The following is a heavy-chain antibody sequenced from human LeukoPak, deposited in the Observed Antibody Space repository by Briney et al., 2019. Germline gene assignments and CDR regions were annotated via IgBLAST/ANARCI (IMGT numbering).Heavy chain of an antibody. J-gene: IGHJ4*02. CDR3: ATYCSSTSCYIWGYYFDY. CDR1: GYTFTNYG. V-gene: IGHV1-18*01. Sequence: GASVKVSCKASGYTFTNYGISWVRQAPGQGLEWMGWISAYNGNTNYAQKLQGRVTVTTDTSTSTAYMELRSLRSDDTAVYYCATYCSSTSCYIWGYYFDYWGQGTLVTVSS. CDR2: ISAYNGNT. D-gene: IGHD2-2*01.